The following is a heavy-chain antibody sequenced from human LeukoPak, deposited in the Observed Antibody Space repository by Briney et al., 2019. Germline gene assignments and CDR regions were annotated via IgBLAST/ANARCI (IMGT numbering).Heavy chain of an antibody. V-gene: IGHV6-1*01. J-gene: IGHJ3*02. CDR1: GDSVSSNSAA. CDR3: ARGRVSAFDI. D-gene: IGHD2-8*01. Sequence: SQTLSLTCAISGDSVSSNSAAWNWIRQFPSRGLEWLGRTYYRSKWYIDYADSVKSRITISPDTSKNQFSLQLNSMTPEDTAIYYCARGRVSAFDIWGQGTMVTVSS. CDR2: TYYRSKWYI.